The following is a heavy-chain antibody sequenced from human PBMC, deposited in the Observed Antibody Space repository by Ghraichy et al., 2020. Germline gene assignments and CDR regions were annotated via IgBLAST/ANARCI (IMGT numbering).Heavy chain of an antibody. D-gene: IGHD3-10*01. CDR1: GGSFRGYY. CDR3: ASQGIIMVRGGSSDV. J-gene: IGHJ6*02. CDR2: INHSGST. V-gene: IGHV4-34*01. Sequence: SETLSLTCAVYGGSFRGYYWSWIRQPPGKGLEWIGEINHSGSTNYNPSLKSRVTISVDTSKNQFSLKLSSVTAADTAVYYCASQGIIMVRGGSSDVWGQGTTVTVSS.